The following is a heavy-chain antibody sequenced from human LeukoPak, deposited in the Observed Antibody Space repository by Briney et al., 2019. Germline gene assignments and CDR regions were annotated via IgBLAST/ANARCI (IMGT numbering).Heavy chain of an antibody. Sequence: GESLTISGKGSGYSFTSYWIGWVRQMPGKGLEWMGIIYPGDSDTRYSPSFQGQVTISADKSISTADLRWSSLKASDTAMYYCGRRRRGLTTVSDAFDIWGQGTMVTVSS. CDR2: IYPGDSDT. J-gene: IGHJ3*02. CDR3: GRRRRGLTTVSDAFDI. D-gene: IGHD3-10*01. V-gene: IGHV5-51*01. CDR1: GYSFTSYW.